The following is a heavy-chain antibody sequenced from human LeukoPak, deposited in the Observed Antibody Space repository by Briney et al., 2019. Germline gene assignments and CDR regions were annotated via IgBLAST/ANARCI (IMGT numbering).Heavy chain of an antibody. Sequence: PSETLSLTCAVYGGSFSGYYWSWIRQPASKRLEWIGEINHSGSTDYNPSIQSRVTISVDTSKNQFSLKLSSVTAADTAVYYCARAVIPFSLAFDYWGQGTLVTVSS. CDR1: GGSFSGYY. J-gene: IGHJ4*02. V-gene: IGHV4-34*01. CDR3: ARAVIPFSLAFDY. CDR2: INHSGST.